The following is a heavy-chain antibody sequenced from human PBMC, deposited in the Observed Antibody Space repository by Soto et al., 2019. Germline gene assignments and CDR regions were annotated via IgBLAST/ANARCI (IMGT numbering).Heavy chain of an antibody. V-gene: IGHV4-34*01. CDR2: INHSGST. CDR3: ARARLLFDDILTGYPIDYYYYYMDV. CDR1: GGSFSGYY. D-gene: IGHD3-9*01. Sequence: SETLSLTCAFYGGSFSGYYWSLIRHPPGKGLEWIGEINHSGSTNYNPSLKSRVTISVDTSKNQFSLKLSSVTAADTAVYYCARARLLFDDILTGYPIDYYYYYMDVWGKGTTLTVSS. J-gene: IGHJ6*03.